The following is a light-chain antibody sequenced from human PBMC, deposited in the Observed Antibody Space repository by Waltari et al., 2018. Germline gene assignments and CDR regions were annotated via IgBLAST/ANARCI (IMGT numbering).Light chain of an antibody. CDR2: AAS. V-gene: IGKV1-9*01. CDR1: QGISSY. Sequence: DIQLTQSPSFLSASVGDRVTITCRASQGISSYLAWYQQKPGKAPKLLIYAASTLQSGVPSRFGGSGSGTEFTLTISSLQPEDFATYYCQQLNSYPWTFGQGTKVEIK. J-gene: IGKJ1*01. CDR3: QQLNSYPWT.